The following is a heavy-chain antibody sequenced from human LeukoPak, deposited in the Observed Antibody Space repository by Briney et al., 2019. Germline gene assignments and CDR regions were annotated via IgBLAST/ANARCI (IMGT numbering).Heavy chain of an antibody. D-gene: IGHD5-24*01. CDR1: GGSISSGGYY. CDR2: IYYSGST. CDR3: ARGHGYYYYYGMDV. Sequence: SETLSLTCTVSGGSISSGGYYWSWIRQPPGKGLEWIVYIYYSGSTNYNPSLKSRVTISVETSKNQFSLKMSSVTAADTAVYYCARGHGYYYYYGMDVWGQGTTVTVSS. J-gene: IGHJ6*02. V-gene: IGHV4-61*08.